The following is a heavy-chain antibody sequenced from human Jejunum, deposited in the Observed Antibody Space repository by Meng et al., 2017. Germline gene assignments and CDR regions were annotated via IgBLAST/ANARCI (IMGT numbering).Heavy chain of an antibody. J-gene: IGHJ4*02. CDR3: ATLNIAVAGY. Sequence: QVQLVQSGAEVKKPGASVKVSCKASGYNFTSCAMHWVRQAPGQRLEWMGWINAGNGNTKYSQKFQGRVTFTRDTSASTAYMELSSLESEDTAVYYCATLNIAVAGYWGQGTLVTVSS. V-gene: IGHV1-3*01. CDR2: INAGNGNT. D-gene: IGHD6-19*01. CDR1: GYNFTSCA.